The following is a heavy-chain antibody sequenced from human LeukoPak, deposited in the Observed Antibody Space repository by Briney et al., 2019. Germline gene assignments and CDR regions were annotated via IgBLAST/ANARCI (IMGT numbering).Heavy chain of an antibody. Sequence: PGGSLRLSCAASGFTVSNNYLSWVRQAPGKGLEWVSVIYSGGSTYYADSVKGRFTISRDNSKNTLYLQMNSLGAEDTAVYYCARDCSGGSCYSVYWGQGTLVTVSS. V-gene: IGHV3-66*01. D-gene: IGHD2-15*01. J-gene: IGHJ4*02. CDR3: ARDCSGGSCYSVY. CDR2: IYSGGST. CDR1: GFTVSNNY.